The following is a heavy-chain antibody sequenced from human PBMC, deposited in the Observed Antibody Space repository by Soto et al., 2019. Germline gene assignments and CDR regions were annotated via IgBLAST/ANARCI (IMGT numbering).Heavy chain of an antibody. Sequence: SHSCAVRVGSVLGDYGGWIRKNPGKGLEWIGEINHSGSTNYNPSLKSRVTISVDTSKNQFSLKLSSVTAADTAVYYCARGRSNRAARPDFAYLVHGTLVTVSS. D-gene: IGHD6-6*01. CDR3: ARGRSNRAARPDFAY. V-gene: IGHV4-34*01. CDR2: INHSGST. J-gene: IGHJ4*01. CDR1: VGSVLGDY.